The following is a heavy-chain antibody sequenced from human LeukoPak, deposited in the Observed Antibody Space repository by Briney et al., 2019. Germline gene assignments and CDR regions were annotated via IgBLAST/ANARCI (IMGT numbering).Heavy chain of an antibody. Sequence: AGGSLRLSCAASGFTFSSYNMNWVRQAPGKGLEWVSSISSSGGYMYYGDSVKGRFTISRDNAKNSLYLQMNSLRAEDTAVYYCARRQRGSWYDGWGQGTLVTVSS. CDR2: ISSSGGYM. CDR1: GFTFSSYN. J-gene: IGHJ5*02. CDR3: ARRQRGSWYDG. V-gene: IGHV3-21*01.